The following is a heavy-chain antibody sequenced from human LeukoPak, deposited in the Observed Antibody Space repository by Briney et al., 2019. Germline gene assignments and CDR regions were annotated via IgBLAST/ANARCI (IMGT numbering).Heavy chain of an antibody. CDR3: TRQGSGFWSGYDDYYYYYYMDV. D-gene: IGHD3-3*01. CDR1: GFTFSGSA. CDR2: IRRKANSYAT. Sequence: GESLKISCAASGFTFSGSAMHWVRQASGKGLEWVGRIRRKANSYATAYAASVKGRFTISRDDSKNTAYLQMNSLKTEDTAVYYCTRQGSGFWSGYDDYYYYYYMDVWGKGTTVTVSS. V-gene: IGHV3-73*01. J-gene: IGHJ6*03.